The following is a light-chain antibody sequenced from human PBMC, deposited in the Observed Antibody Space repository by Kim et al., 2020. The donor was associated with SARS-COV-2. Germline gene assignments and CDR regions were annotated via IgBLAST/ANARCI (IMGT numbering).Light chain of an antibody. CDR3: QQYNSYWT. J-gene: IGKJ1*01. Sequence: DIQMTQSPSTLSASVGDRVTITCRASQSISSWLAWYQQKPGKAPKLLIYKASILEKGVPSRFSGSRSGTEFTLTISSLQPDDFATYYCQQYNSYWTFGQGTKVDIK. V-gene: IGKV1-5*03. CDR2: KAS. CDR1: QSISSW.